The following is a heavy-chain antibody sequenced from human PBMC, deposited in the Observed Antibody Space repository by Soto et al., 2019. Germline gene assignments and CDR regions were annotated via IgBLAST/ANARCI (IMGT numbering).Heavy chain of an antibody. CDR3: ARHEYSRSPIDY. CDR2: IDPSDSYT. D-gene: IGHD6-6*01. Sequence: VESLTISCKVSGDSFTSYWIIWVLQMPGKGLEWMGRIDPSDSYTNYSPSFQGHVTISADKSISTAYLQWSSLKASDTSMYSCARHEYSRSPIDYWGQGTMVTVSS. V-gene: IGHV5-10-1*01. J-gene: IGHJ4*02. CDR1: GDSFTSYW.